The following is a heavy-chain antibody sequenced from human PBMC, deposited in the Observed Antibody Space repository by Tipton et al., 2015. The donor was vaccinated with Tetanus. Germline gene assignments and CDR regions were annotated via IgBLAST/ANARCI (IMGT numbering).Heavy chain of an antibody. CDR3: ARYGEGYCSGGNCHSDVFDI. J-gene: IGHJ3*02. Sequence: GLVKPSETLSLTCTVSGGSISSYYWSWIRQPPGMGLEWIGHIHSSGTTHYNPSLKSRVSISLDTPKRHFSLRLDSVTAADSAVYHCARYGEGYCSGGNCHSDVFDIWGLGTVVTVSS. CDR2: IHSSGTT. CDR1: GGSISSYY. D-gene: IGHD2-15*01. V-gene: IGHV4-59*01.